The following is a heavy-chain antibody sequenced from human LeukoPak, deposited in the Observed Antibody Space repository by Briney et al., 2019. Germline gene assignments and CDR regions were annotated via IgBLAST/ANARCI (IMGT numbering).Heavy chain of an antibody. V-gene: IGHV1-18*01. D-gene: IGHD3-22*01. CDR1: GYTFTTYD. Sequence: GAPVKVSCKASGYTFTTYDITWVRQAPGQGLEWMGWITTNNGNTNYAQKFQGRVTMTTDTSTSTAYMELRSLRSDDTAVYYCARVLGSRHYYESTGYLDYWGQGTLVTVSS. J-gene: IGHJ4*02. CDR2: ITTNNGNT. CDR3: ARVLGSRHYYESTGYLDY.